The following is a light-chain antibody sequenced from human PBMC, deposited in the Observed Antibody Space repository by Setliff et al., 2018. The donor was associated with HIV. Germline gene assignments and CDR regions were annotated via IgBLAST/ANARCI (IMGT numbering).Light chain of an antibody. Sequence: QSALTQPRSVSGSPGQSVTISCTGTSSDVGGYNYVSWYQQHPGKAPKLLIYDVDKRPSGVPDRFSGSKSGNTASLTISGLQAEDEAEYYCCSYAGSYTVFGGGTQLTVL. J-gene: IGLJ2*01. CDR2: DVD. V-gene: IGLV2-11*01. CDR1: SSDVGGYNY. CDR3: CSYAGSYTV.